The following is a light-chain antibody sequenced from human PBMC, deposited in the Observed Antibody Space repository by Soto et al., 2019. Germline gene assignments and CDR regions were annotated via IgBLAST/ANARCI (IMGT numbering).Light chain of an antibody. CDR3: SSYTSSSTPYV. J-gene: IGLJ1*01. Sequence: QSVLTQPASVSGSPGQSITISCTGTSSDVGGYNYVSWYQQNPGKAPKLMIYEVSNRPSGVSNRFSGSKSGNTASLTISGLQAEDEADYYCSSYTSSSTPYVFGTGTKVTV. CDR1: SSDVGGYNY. CDR2: EVS. V-gene: IGLV2-14*01.